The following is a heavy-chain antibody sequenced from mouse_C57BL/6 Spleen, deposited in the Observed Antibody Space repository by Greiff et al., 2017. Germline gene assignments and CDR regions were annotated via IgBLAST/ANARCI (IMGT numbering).Heavy chain of an antibody. D-gene: IGHD1-1*01. Sequence: EVKLVESGGDLVKPGGSLKLSCAASGFTFSSYGMSWVRQTPDKRLEWVATISSGGSYTYYPDSVKGRFTISRDNAKNTLYLQMSSLKSEDTAMYYCARQGGTVVAAYYAMDYWGQGTSVTASS. CDR1: GFTFSSYG. V-gene: IGHV5-6*01. CDR2: ISSGGSYT. CDR3: ARQGGTVVAAYYAMDY. J-gene: IGHJ4*01.